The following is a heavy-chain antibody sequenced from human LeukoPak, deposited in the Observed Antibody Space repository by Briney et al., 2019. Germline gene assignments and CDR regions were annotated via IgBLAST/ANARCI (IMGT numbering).Heavy chain of an antibody. CDR2: IYSGGST. CDR3: AKALRYQPLSVFDY. V-gene: IGHV3-53*01. D-gene: IGHD2-2*01. J-gene: IGHJ4*02. CDR1: GFTVSSNY. Sequence: GGSLRLSCAASGFTVSSNYMSWVRQAPGKGLEWVSVIYSGGSTYYADSVKGRFTISRDNSKNTLYLQMNSLRAEDTAVYYCAKALRYQPLSVFDYWGQGTLVTVSS.